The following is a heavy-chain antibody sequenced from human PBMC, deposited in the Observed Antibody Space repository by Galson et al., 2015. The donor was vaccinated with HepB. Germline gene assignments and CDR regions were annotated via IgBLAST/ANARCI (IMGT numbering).Heavy chain of an antibody. CDR2: ISGSGSPV. CDR1: GFTFSTYE. D-gene: IGHD1-26*01. J-gene: IGHJ3*02. CDR3: ARDRSGRYPNEAFDI. V-gene: IGHV3-48*03. Sequence: SLRLSCAASGFTFSTYEMNWVRQAPGKGLEWVSFISGSGSPVYYADSVKGRFIISRDNAKNSLYLQMSSLRPEDTAVYYCARDRSGRYPNEAFDIWGHGTMVTVSS.